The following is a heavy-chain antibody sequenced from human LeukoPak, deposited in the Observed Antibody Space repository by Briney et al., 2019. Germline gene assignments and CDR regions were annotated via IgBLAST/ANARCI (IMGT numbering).Heavy chain of an antibody. CDR2: IYHSGST. V-gene: IGHV4-30-2*01. D-gene: IGHD1-7*01. J-gene: IGHJ4*02. CDR1: GGSISSGGYS. CDR3: ARAGGRTTLYFDY. Sequence: PSQTLSLTCAVSGGSISSGGYSWSWIRQPPGKGLEWIGYIYHSGSTYYNPSLKSRVTISVDRSKNQFSLKLSSVTAADPAVYYCARAGGRTTLYFDYWGQGTLVTVSS.